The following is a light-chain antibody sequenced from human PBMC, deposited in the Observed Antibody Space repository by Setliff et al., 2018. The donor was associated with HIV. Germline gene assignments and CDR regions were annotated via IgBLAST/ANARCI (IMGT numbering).Light chain of an antibody. CDR1: SSDVGAYNY. Sequence: QSALTQPRSVSGSPGQSVTISCTGTSSDVGAYNYVSWYQHHPGKVPKIIIYDVNNWPSGFPDRFSGSKSGNTASLTISGLQIEDEADYYCCSYAGRYSWVFGGGTKVTVL. CDR3: CSYAGRYSWV. CDR2: DVN. J-gene: IGLJ3*02. V-gene: IGLV2-11*01.